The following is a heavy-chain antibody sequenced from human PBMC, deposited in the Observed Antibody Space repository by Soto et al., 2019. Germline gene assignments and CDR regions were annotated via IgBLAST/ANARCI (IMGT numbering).Heavy chain of an antibody. CDR1: GFTFSSYW. D-gene: IGHD3-3*01. Sequence: GGSLRLSCAASGFTFSSYWMSWVRQAPGKGLEWVANIKQDGSEKYYVDSVKGRFTISRDNAKNSLFLQMNRLRAEDTAVYYCARAPGSYDFWSGYYFGYFDYWGQGTLVTVSS. V-gene: IGHV3-7*01. J-gene: IGHJ4*02. CDR3: ARAPGSYDFWSGYYFGYFDY. CDR2: IKQDGSEK.